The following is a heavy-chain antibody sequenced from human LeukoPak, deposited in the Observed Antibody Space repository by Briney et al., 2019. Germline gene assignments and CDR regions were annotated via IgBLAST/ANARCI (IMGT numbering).Heavy chain of an antibody. CDR2: IYYSGST. D-gene: IGHD3-16*01. V-gene: IGHV4-30-4*01. CDR1: GGSISNYY. CDR3: AREGLRFNYYYGMDV. Sequence: PSETLSLTCTVSGGSISNYYWSWIRQPPGKGLEWIGYIYYSGSTYYNPSLKSRVTISVDTSKNQFSLKLSSVTAADTAVYYCAREGLRFNYYYGMDVWGQGTTVTVSS. J-gene: IGHJ6*02.